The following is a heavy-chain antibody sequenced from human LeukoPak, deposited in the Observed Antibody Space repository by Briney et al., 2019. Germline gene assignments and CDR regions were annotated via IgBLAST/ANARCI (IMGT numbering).Heavy chain of an antibody. V-gene: IGHV1-24*01. D-gene: IGHD6-19*01. CDR2: FDPEDGET. Sequence: GASVKVSCKASGGTFSSYAISWVRQAPGQGLEWMGGFDPEDGETIYAQRFQGRVTMTEDTSTDTAYMELSSLRSEDTAVYYCATGLTVADVFAFDPWGQGTMVTVSS. J-gene: IGHJ3*01. CDR3: ATGLTVADVFAFDP. CDR1: GGTFSSYA.